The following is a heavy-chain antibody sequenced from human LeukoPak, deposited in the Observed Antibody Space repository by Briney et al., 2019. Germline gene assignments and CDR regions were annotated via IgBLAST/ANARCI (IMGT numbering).Heavy chain of an antibody. CDR1: GGSISSSSYY. CDR2: IYYSGST. Sequence: KPLETLSLTCTVSGGSISSSSYYWGWIRQPPGKGLEWIGSIYYSGSTYYNPSLKSRVTISVDTSKNQFSLKLSSVTAADTAVYYCASRRGDDTDYWGQGTLVTVSP. CDR3: ASRRGDDTDY. J-gene: IGHJ4*02. V-gene: IGHV4-39*01. D-gene: IGHD3-10*01.